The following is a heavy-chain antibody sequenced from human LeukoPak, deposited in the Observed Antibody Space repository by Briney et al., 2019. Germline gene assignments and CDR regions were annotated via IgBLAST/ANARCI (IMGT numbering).Heavy chain of an antibody. V-gene: IGHV3-23*01. J-gene: IGHJ4*02. CDR3: ARDRYTAY. D-gene: IGHD3-16*02. CDR2: ISGSGGTT. CDR1: GITLSNYG. Sequence: GGSLRLSCAVSGITLSNYGMSWVRQAPGKGLEWVAGISGSGGTTNYADSVKGRFTISRDNAKNSLYLQMNSLRAEDTAVYYCARDRYTAYWGQGTLVTVSS.